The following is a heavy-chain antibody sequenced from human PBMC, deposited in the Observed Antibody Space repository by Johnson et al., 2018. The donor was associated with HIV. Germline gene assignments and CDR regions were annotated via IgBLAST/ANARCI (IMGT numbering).Heavy chain of an antibody. V-gene: IGHV3-30*03. CDR1: GFTFSSYG. Sequence: QVQLVESGGGVVQPGRSLRLSCAASGFTFSSYGMHWVRQAPGKGLEWVAVISYDGSNKYYADSVKGRFTISRDNSKNSLYLQMNSLRAEDTALYYCARDTGGLLTSGAFDIWGQGTLVTVST. CDR2: ISYDGSNK. J-gene: IGHJ3*02. CDR3: ARDTGGLLTSGAFDI. D-gene: IGHD2-15*01.